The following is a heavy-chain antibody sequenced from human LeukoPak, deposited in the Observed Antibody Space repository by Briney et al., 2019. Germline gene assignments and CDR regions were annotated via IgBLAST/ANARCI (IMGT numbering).Heavy chain of an antibody. J-gene: IGHJ6*03. CDR1: GGSISSSSYY. CDR3: ARGRSTTVTYYYYYMDV. CDR2: IYHTGGT. Sequence: SETLSLTCTVSGGSISSSSYYWGWIRQPPGKGLEWIGSIYHTGGTYYNPSVRGRVTISVDTSKNHFSLKVSSVTAADTAVYYCARGRSTTVTYYYYYMDVWGKGTTVTVSS. V-gene: IGHV4-39*07. D-gene: IGHD4-11*01.